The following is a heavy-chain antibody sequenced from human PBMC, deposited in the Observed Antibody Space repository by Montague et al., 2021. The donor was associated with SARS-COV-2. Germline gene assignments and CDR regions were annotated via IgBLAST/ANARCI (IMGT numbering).Heavy chain of an antibody. V-gene: IGHV4-39*01. CDR1: GGSITKSNFY. Sequence: SETLSLTCTVSGGSITKSNFYWWWIRQPPEKVLGCIGIIYNRATNYYHSSIKSLVTLSVDTSKNQSYLKLSFMTAADTAVYYGARFPFWADMVRVVPAPPYWGQGTLVTVSS. CDR2: IYNRATN. J-gene: IGHJ4*02. CDR3: ARFPFWADMVRVVPAPPY. D-gene: IGHD2-15*01.